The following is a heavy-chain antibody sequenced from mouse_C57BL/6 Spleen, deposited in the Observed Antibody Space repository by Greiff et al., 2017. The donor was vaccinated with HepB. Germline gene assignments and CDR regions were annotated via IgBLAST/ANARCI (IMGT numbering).Heavy chain of an antibody. D-gene: IGHD2-1*01. CDR2: ISDGGSYT. CDR3: AREGGKARYFDV. V-gene: IGHV5-4*01. Sequence: EVKLVESGGGLVKPGGSLKLSCAASGFTFSSYAMSWVRQTPEKRLEWVATISDGGSYTYYPDNVKGRITISRDNATNNLYLQMSHLKSEDTAMYSCAREGGKARYFDVWGTGTTVTVSS. J-gene: IGHJ1*03. CDR1: GFTFSSYA.